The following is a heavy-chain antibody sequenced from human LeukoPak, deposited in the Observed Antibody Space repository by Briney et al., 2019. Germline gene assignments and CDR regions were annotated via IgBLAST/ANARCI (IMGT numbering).Heavy chain of an antibody. CDR1: GFSLSTSGMC. Sequence: SGPALVKPTQTLTLTCTFSGFSLSTSGMCVSWSRLPPGKALEWLARIDWDDDKYYSTSLKTRLTISKDTSKNQVVLTMTNMDPVDTATYYCARIPPTLDAFDIWGQGTMVTVSS. J-gene: IGHJ3*02. V-gene: IGHV2-70*11. CDR3: ARIPPTLDAFDI. CDR2: IDWDDDK.